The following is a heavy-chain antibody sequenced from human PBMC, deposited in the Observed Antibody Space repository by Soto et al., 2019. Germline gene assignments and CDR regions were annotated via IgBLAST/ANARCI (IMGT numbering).Heavy chain of an antibody. CDR2: IYYTGST. CDR1: GGSISRGGYY. V-gene: IGHV4-31*03. D-gene: IGHD3-16*01. CDR3: AREGALGNFDY. J-gene: IGHJ4*02. Sequence: QVQLQESGPGLVKPSQTLSLTCTVSGGSISRGGYYWSWIRQHPGQGLEWIGYIYYTGSTSYNSSPKSRVTISVDTSKNQFSLKLSSVTAADTAVYYCAREGALGNFDYCGQGALVTVSS.